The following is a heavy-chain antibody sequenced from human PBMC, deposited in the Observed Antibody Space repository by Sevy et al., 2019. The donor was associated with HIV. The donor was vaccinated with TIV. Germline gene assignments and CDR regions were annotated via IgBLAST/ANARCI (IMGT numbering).Heavy chain of an antibody. CDR3: AIDLPYYCSGGSCYSY. Sequence: GGSLRLSCAASGFTFSDYYMSWIRQAPGKGLEWVSYISSSGSTMYYADSVKGRFTISRDNAKNSLYLQMNSLRAEDTAVYYCAIDLPYYCSGGSCYSYWGQGTLVTVSS. CDR2: ISSSGSTM. CDR1: GFTFSDYY. V-gene: IGHV3-11*01. J-gene: IGHJ4*02. D-gene: IGHD2-15*01.